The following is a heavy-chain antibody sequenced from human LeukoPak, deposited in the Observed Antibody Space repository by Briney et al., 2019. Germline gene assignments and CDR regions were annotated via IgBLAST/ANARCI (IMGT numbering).Heavy chain of an antibody. D-gene: IGHD6-13*01. CDR3: ARLRIAAAGDLYFDY. CDR1: GGSISSYY. J-gene: IGHJ4*02. CDR2: IYYSGST. Sequence: PSETLSLTCTVSGGSISSYYWSWIRQPPGKGLEWIGYIYYSGSTNYNPSLKSRVTISVDTSKNQFSLKQSSVTAADTAVYYCARLRIAAAGDLYFDYWGQGTLVTVSS. V-gene: IGHV4-59*08.